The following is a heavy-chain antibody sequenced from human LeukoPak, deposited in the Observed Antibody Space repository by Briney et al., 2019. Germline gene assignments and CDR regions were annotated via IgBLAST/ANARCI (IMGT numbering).Heavy chain of an antibody. J-gene: IGHJ3*01. CDR2: INGNGVGT. CDR3: VKDTYSRSWSVFDV. Sequence: GGSLRLSCSASGFTFSTYAMHWVRQAPGKGLEFVSAINGNGVGTFYADSVKGRFTVSRDNSKSTLYLQMSSLRAEDTALYYCVKDTYSRSWSVFDVWGQGTMVTVSS. CDR1: GFTFSTYA. V-gene: IGHV3-64D*06. D-gene: IGHD6-13*01.